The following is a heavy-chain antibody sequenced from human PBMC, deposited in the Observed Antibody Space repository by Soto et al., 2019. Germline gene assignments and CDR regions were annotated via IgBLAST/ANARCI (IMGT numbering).Heavy chain of an antibody. Sequence: SGPTLVKPTQTLTLTCTFSGFSLSTSGVGVGWIRQPPGKALEWLALIYWDDDKRYSPSLKSRLTITKDTSKNQVVLTMTNMDPVDTATYYCALTQDDYVDDGGVYFDYWGQGTLVTVSS. V-gene: IGHV2-5*02. CDR3: ALTQDDYVDDGGVYFDY. CDR2: IYWDDDK. J-gene: IGHJ4*02. CDR1: GFSLSTSGVG. D-gene: IGHD4-17*01.